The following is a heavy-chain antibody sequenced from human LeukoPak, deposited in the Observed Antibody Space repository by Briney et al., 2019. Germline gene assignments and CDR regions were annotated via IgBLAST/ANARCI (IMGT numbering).Heavy chain of an antibody. Sequence: GGSLRLSCAGSGFNFSGYWMSWLRQAPGKGPEWVAHIKPDGSEKYYVDSVKGRFIISRDDARNSLYLQKNSPRAEDTGIYYCARGNSSSWDAERFDYWGQGTLVIVSS. D-gene: IGHD6-13*01. CDR2: IKPDGSEK. J-gene: IGHJ4*02. CDR1: GFNFSGYW. CDR3: ARGNSSSWDAERFDY. V-gene: IGHV3-7*03.